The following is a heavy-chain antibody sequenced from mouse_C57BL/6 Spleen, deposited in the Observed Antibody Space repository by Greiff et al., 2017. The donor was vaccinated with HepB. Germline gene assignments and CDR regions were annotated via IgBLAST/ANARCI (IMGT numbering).Heavy chain of an antibody. D-gene: IGHD2-4*01. Sequence: EVKVVESGGGLVQPGGSLKLSCAASGFTFSDYYMYWVRQTPEQRLEWVAYISNGGGSTYYPDTVKGRFTISRDNAKNTLYLQMSRLKSEDTAMYYCARPFYYDDDWFAYWGQGTLVTVSA. CDR1: GFTFSDYY. V-gene: IGHV5-12*01. CDR3: ARPFYYDDDWFAY. J-gene: IGHJ3*01. CDR2: ISNGGGST.